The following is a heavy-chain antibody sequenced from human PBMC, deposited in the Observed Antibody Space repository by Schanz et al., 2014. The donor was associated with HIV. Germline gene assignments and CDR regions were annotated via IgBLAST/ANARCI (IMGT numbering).Heavy chain of an antibody. Sequence: QVKLVQSGAEVKRPGSTVKVSCTASGGTLISTYGFSWARQAPGQGLEWMGIINPSGGSTSYAQKFQGRITMTRDTSISTAYMELSRLTSDDTAVYYCARTAAARRDAFDIWGQGTMVTVSS. CDR1: GGTLISTY. V-gene: IGHV1-46*01. D-gene: IGHD6-6*01. CDR3: ARTAAARRDAFDI. J-gene: IGHJ3*02. CDR2: INPSGGST.